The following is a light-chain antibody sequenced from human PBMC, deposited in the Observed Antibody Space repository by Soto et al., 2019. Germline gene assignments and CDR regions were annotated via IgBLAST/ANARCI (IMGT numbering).Light chain of an antibody. CDR1: QSVSSN. Sequence: EFVLTQSPGTLSVSPGEGATLSCRASQSVSSNLAWYQQKPGQAPRLLIYGASTRATGIPARFSGSGSGTEFTLTISSLQPDDFATYYCQQYNSYWTFGQGTKV. CDR2: GAS. CDR3: QQYNSYWT. V-gene: IGKV3-15*01. J-gene: IGKJ1*01.